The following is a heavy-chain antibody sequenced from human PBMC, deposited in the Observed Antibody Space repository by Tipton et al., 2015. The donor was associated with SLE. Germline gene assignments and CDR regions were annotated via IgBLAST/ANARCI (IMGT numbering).Heavy chain of an antibody. CDR2: IYSRGNK. V-gene: IGHV4-39*07. D-gene: IGHD6-6*01. Sequence: TLSLTCTVSGGSISDSKYYWGWIRQPPGKGLEWIGSIYSRGNKFYNPSLMSRVTILLDTSKNQFSLSLSSVSAADTAVYYCARLGGYSTSSYYFDLWGRGTLVTVSS. CDR3: ARLGGYSTSSYYFDL. J-gene: IGHJ2*01. CDR1: GGSISDSKYY.